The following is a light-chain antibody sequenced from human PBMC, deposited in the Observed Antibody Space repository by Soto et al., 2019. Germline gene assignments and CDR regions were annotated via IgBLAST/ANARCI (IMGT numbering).Light chain of an antibody. J-gene: IGLJ2*01. CDR1: GSDVGTYNY. Sequence: QSAPTQPASVSGSPGQSITISCTGTGSDVGTYNYVSWYQQHPGKAPKLMIYDVTNRPSGVSDRFSGSKSGNTASLTISGLQAEDEADYYCSSYTSSSTSVVFGGGTKLTVL. CDR3: SSYTSSSTSVV. CDR2: DVT. V-gene: IGLV2-14*01.